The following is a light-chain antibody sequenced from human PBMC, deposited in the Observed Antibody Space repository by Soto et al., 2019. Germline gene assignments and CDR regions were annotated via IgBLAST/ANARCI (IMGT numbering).Light chain of an antibody. J-gene: IGLJ1*01. CDR2: EVT. V-gene: IGLV2-23*02. CDR1: SSDIGSYDL. Sequence: QSALTQPASGSGSPGQSITISCTGTSSDIGSYDLVSWYQQHPGTAPKLIIYEVTKRPSGVSTRFSGSKSGNTASLTISGLQAVDEADYYCCSFAYFTYVFGPGTKLTVL. CDR3: CSFAYFTYV.